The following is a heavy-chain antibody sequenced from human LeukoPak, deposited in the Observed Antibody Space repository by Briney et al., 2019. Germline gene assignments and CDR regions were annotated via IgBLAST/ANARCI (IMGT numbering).Heavy chain of an antibody. D-gene: IGHD3-22*01. V-gene: IGHV4-34*01. CDR2: INHSGST. J-gene: IGHJ5*02. CDR1: GGSFSGYY. Sequence: SETLSLTCAVYGGSFSGYYWSWIRQPPGKGLEWIGEINHSGSTNYNPSLKSRVTISVDTSKNQFSLKLSSVTAADTAVYYCAREKIGYYDGSGRGWFDPWGQGILVTVSS. CDR3: AREKIGYYDGSGRGWFDP.